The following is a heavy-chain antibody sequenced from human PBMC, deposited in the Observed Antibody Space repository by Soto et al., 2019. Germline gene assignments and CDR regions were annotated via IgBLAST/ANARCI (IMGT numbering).Heavy chain of an antibody. CDR3: ARESEDLTSNFDY. CDR1: GFTFNSYS. Sequence: GGSLRLSCAASGFTFNSYSVNWVRQAPGKGLEWVASISSGSVYIDFADSVKGRFTISRDDVTNSVSLQMDSLSAEDTALYYCARESEDLTSNFDYWGQGTLVTVSS. V-gene: IGHV3-21*01. CDR2: ISSGSVYI. J-gene: IGHJ4*02.